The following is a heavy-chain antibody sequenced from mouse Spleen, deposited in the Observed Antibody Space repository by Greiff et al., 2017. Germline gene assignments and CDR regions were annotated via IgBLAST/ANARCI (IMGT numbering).Heavy chain of an antibody. CDR1: GFTFSSYA. Sequence: EVQRVESGGGLVKPGGSLKLSCAASGFTFSSYAMSWVRQTPEKRLEWVATISSGGSYTYYPDSVKGRFTISRDNAKNTLYLQMSSLRSEDTAMYYCARRGIYYGNYDAMDYWGQGTSVTVSS. CDR3: ARRGIYYGNYDAMDY. V-gene: IGHV5-9-3*01. CDR2: ISSGGSYT. J-gene: IGHJ4*01. D-gene: IGHD2-1*01.